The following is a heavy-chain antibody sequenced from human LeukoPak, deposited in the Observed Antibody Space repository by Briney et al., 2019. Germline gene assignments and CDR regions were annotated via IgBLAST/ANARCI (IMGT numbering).Heavy chain of an antibody. Sequence: ASVKLSLTSSGYTFSSYYMHWVRQAPGQGLEWMRIINPSGGSTSYAQKFQGRATMTRDTSTSTVYMELSSLRSEDTAVYYCARELRGLDPANHYDLDVWGQGTLVTVSS. V-gene: IGHV1-46*01. CDR3: ARELRGLDPANHYDLDV. D-gene: IGHD5-18*01. J-gene: IGHJ4*02. CDR2: INPSGGST. CDR1: GYTFSSYY.